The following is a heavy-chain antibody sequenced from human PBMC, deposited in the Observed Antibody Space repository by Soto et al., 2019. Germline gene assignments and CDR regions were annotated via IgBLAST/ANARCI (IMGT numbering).Heavy chain of an antibody. CDR2: INAGNGNT. D-gene: IGHD6-19*01. J-gene: IGHJ6*01. CDR1: GYTFTSYA. Sequence: RASVKVSCKASGYTFTSYAMHWVRQAPGQRLEWMGWINAGNGNTKYSQKFQGRVTITRDTSASTAYMELSSLRSEDTAVYYCARVPILAARYGMDVWGQGTTVTVS. V-gene: IGHV1-3*01. CDR3: ARVPILAARYGMDV.